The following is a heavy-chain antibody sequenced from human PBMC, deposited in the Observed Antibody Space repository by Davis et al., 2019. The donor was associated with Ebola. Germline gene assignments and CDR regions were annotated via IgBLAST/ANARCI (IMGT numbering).Heavy chain of an antibody. CDR3: ARAGTILTN. Sequence: PSETLSLTCEVSGYSVSSGYYWGWIRQPPGKGLEWIGSLYHSGNTYYNPSLESRVTRSVDTSKNQFSLNLKSVTAADTAIYFCARAGTILTNWGRGALVTVSS. CDR2: LYHSGNT. CDR1: GYSVSSGYY. V-gene: IGHV4-38-2*01. J-gene: IGHJ4*02. D-gene: IGHD3-10*01.